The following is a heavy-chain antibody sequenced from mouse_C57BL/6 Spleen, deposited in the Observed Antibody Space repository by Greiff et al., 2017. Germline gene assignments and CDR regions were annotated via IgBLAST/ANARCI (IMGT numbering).Heavy chain of an antibody. D-gene: IGHD1-1*01. Sequence: VQLQQPGAELVKPGASVKLSCKASGYTFTSYWMHWVKQRPGRGLEWIGRIYPNSGGTTYNEKFKSKATLTVDKPSSTAYMQLSSLTSEDSAVYYCARQYGSSQYYFDYWGQGTTLTVSS. CDR3: ARQYGSSQYYFDY. CDR1: GYTFTSYW. J-gene: IGHJ2*01. CDR2: IYPNSGGT. V-gene: IGHV1-72*01.